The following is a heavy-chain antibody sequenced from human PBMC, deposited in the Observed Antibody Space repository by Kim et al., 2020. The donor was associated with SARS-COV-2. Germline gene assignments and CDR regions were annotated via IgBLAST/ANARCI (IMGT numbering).Heavy chain of an antibody. D-gene: IGHD2-15*01. Sequence: GGSLRLSCAASVFIVSSNYMTWVRQAPGKGLEWVSVIYSGGTTYYTDSVKGRFTISRDNSKNTLYLQMNSLRAEDTAVYYCARAANGFYMDVWGKGTTVTVSS. J-gene: IGHJ6*03. CDR1: VFIVSSNY. CDR2: IYSGGTT. V-gene: IGHV3-53*01. CDR3: ARAANGFYMDV.